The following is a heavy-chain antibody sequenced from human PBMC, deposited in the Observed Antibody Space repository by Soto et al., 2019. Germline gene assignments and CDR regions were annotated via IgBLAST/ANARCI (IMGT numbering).Heavy chain of an antibody. J-gene: IGHJ4*02. Sequence: PSETLSLTCTVSGGSISSYYWSWIRQPPGKGLEWIGYIYYSGSTNYNPPLKSRVTISVDTSKNQFSLKLSSVTAADTAVYYCASFCGYLKAVVYWGQGTLVTVSS. CDR2: IYYSGST. CDR1: GGSISSYY. V-gene: IGHV4-59*01. CDR3: ASFCGYLKAVVY. D-gene: IGHD5-12*01.